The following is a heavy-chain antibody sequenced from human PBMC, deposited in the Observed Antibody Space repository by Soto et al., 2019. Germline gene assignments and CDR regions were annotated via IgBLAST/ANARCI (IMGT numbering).Heavy chain of an antibody. Sequence: GGSLRLSCAASGFTFSSYAMSWVRQAPGKGLEWVSAISGSGGSTYYADSVKGRFTIYRDNSKNTLYLQMNSLRAEDTAVYYWAKDRSSSGWTLPGFWGQGTLVTVSS. D-gene: IGHD6-19*01. CDR1: GFTFSSYA. CDR2: ISGSGGST. V-gene: IGHV3-23*01. CDR3: AKDRSSSGWTLPGF. J-gene: IGHJ4*02.